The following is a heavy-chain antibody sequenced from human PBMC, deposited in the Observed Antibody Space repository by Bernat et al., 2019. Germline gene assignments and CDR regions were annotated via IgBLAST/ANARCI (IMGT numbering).Heavy chain of an antibody. CDR3: VRDRAIDY. J-gene: IGHJ4*02. CDR2: ISGNGDIT. CDR1: GFTFSSSY. Sequence: EVQFVESGGDLVQPGGSLRLSCSVSGFTFSSSYMHWVRQAAGKGPEYISSISGNGDITYYADSVKGRFTVSRDNSKNTLHLQMSSLRTEDTAVYYCVRDRAIDYWGQGILVTVSS. V-gene: IGHV3-64D*06. D-gene: IGHD5-18*01.